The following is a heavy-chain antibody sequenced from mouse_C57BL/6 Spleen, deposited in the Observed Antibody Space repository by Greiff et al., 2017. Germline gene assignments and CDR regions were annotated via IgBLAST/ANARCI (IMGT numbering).Heavy chain of an antibody. V-gene: IGHV5-6*01. Sequence: EVQVVESGGDLVKPGGSLKLSCAAPGFTFSSYGMSWFRQTLDKRLVWFATISRGGSYTYYPDSVKGRFTIFRDNAKNTLYLQMSSLKSEDTAMYYCETQGIYYYGSSPLNWYFDVWGTGTTVTVAS. CDR2: ISRGGSYT. J-gene: IGHJ1*03. CDR3: ETQGIYYYGSSPLNWYFDV. CDR1: GFTFSSYG. D-gene: IGHD1-1*01.